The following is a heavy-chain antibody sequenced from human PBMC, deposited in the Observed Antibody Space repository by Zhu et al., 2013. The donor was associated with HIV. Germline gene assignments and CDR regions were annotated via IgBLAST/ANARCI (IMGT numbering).Heavy chain of an antibody. CDR3: ARMDKGSCTETTCPDWFDP. CDR2: VDPSNGNA. J-gene: IGHJ5*02. V-gene: IGHV1-8*03. D-gene: IGHD2-8*02. CDR1: GGTFSSYA. Sequence: QVQLVQSGAEVKKPGSSVKVSCKASGGTFSSYAISWVRQAPGQGLEWMGWVDPSNGNAGYAQKFQGRVTITRNISTSTVYMELSSLRSDDTAVYYCARMDKGSCTETTCPDWFDPWGQGTLVTVSS.